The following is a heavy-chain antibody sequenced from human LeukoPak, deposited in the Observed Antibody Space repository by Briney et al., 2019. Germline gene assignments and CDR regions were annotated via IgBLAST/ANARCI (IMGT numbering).Heavy chain of an antibody. CDR3: ARQLTGDAYVDY. Sequence: SETLSLTCPVSGGSISSYYWSWIRQPPGKGLEWIGYIYYSGSTNYNPSLKSRVTISVDTSKNQFSLKLSSVTAADTAVYYCARQLTGDAYVDYWGQGTLVTVSS. D-gene: IGHD7-27*01. CDR1: GGSISSYY. CDR2: IYYSGST. V-gene: IGHV4-59*08. J-gene: IGHJ4*02.